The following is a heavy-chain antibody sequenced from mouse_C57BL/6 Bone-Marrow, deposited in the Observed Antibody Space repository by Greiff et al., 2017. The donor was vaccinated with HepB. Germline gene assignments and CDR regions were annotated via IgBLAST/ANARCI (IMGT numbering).Heavy chain of an antibody. J-gene: IGHJ1*03. CDR3: ARRSNPYFDV. CDR1: GYTFTSYG. V-gene: IGHV1-81*01. CDR2: IYPRSGNT. Sequence: VQLQQSGAELARPGASVKLSCKASGYTFTSYGISWVKQRTGQGLEWIGEIYPRSGNTYYNEKFKGKATLTADKSSSTAYMELRSLTSEDSAVYFCARRSNPYFDVWGTGTTVTVSS. D-gene: IGHD2-5*01.